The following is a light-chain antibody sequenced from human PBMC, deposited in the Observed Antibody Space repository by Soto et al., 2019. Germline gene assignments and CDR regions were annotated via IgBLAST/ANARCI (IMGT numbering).Light chain of an antibody. CDR1: QGISTL. Sequence: AIQLTQSPSSLSASVGDIVTITCLASQGISTLLAWYQQKPGKAPKVLIYDASSLESGVPLRFSGSGSGTSFTLTISSLQPEDFATYYCQQLLSYPITFGQGTRLEI. J-gene: IGKJ5*01. CDR3: QQLLSYPIT. V-gene: IGKV1-13*02. CDR2: DAS.